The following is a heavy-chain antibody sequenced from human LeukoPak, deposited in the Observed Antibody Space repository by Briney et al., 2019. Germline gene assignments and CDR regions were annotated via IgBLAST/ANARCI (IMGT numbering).Heavy chain of an antibody. CDR2: ISTSSSYI. CDR3: ARGCSGGSCPSGS. V-gene: IGHV3-21*01. CDR1: GFTFSTYS. J-gene: IGHJ5*02. D-gene: IGHD2-15*01. Sequence: GGSLRLSCAASGFTFSTYSMNWVRQAPGKGLEWVSSISTSSSYIYYAVSVKGRFTISRDNAKNSLYLQMNSLRAEDTAVYYCARGCSGGSCPSGSWGQGTLVTVSS.